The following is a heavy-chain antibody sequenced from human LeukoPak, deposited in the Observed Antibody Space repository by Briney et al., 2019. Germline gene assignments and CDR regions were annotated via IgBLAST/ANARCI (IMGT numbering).Heavy chain of an antibody. CDR2: IKTDGSST. CDR1: GFTFSSYW. D-gene: IGHD3-9*01. CDR3: ARDGPAADWDLDY. Sequence: GGSLRLSCAASGFTFSSYWMHWVRQVPGKKLMWVSHIKTDGSSTIYADSVKGRFTVSRDNAKDTLYLQIHSLRVEDTAIYYCARDGPAADWDLDYWGRGTLVTVS. V-gene: IGHV3-74*01. J-gene: IGHJ4*02.